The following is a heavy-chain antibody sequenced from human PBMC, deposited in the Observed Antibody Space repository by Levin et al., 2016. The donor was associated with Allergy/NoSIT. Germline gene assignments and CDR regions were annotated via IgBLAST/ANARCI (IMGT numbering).Heavy chain of an antibody. J-gene: IGHJ4*02. CDR2: FSGSDDSR. Sequence: VRQAPGKGLEWVSGFSGSDDSRYYADSVKGRFTISRDNSKSTLYLQIDSLRAEDTAVYYCAKHVGYSYGSGYYFHYWGQGTLVTVSS. V-gene: IGHV3-23*01. D-gene: IGHD5-18*01. CDR3: AKHVGYSYGSGYYFHY.